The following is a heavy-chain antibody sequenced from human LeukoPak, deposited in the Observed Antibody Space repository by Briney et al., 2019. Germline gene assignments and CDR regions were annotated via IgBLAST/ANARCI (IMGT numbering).Heavy chain of an antibody. CDR2: IYYSGST. V-gene: IGHV4-39*07. D-gene: IGHD4-23*01. CDR1: GGSISSGSYY. J-gene: IGHJ6*03. CDR3: AREKNSLYYYYYYMDV. Sequence: PSETLSLTCTVSGGSISSGSYYWGWIRQPPGKGLEWIGSIYYSGSTYYNPSLKSRVTISVDTSKNQFSLKLSSVTAADTAVYYCAREKNSLYYYYYYMDVWGKGTTVTVSS.